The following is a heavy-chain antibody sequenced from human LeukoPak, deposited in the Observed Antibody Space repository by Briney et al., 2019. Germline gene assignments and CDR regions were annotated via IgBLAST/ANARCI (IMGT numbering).Heavy chain of an antibody. J-gene: IGHJ5*02. V-gene: IGHV1-8*01. CDR2: VDPNSDDT. Sequence: GASLRGSSETSGYSFNIYEINCVRHATGQGLEWMGWVDPNSDDTDYAQKFQGRLTMTRNTSISTAYMELSGLRLEDTAVYYCSRGPRFDPWGQGTQVTVSS. CDR3: SRGPRFDP. CDR1: GYSFNIYE.